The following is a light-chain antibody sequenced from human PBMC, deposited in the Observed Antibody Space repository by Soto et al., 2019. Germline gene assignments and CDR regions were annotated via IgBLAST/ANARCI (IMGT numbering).Light chain of an antibody. Sequence: QSALTQPASVSGSPGQSITISCTGTSSDVGYYNYVSWYQHHPGKAPKLMIYEVSNRPSGVSNRFSGSKSGNTASLTISGLQAEDEADYYCSSYTPSSTQVFGGGTKVTVL. CDR1: SSDVGYYNY. V-gene: IGLV2-14*01. CDR3: SSYTPSSTQV. CDR2: EVS. J-gene: IGLJ3*02.